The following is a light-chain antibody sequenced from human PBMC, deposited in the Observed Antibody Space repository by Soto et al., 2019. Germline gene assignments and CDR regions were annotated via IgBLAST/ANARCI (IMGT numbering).Light chain of an antibody. CDR3: SSYAGSNNLDWV. V-gene: IGLV2-8*01. Sequence: QSALTQPPSASGSPGQSVTISCTGTSSDVGGYNYVSWYQQHPGKAPKLMIYEVSKRPSGVPDRFSGSKSGNTASLTVSGLQAEYEADYYCSSYAGSNNLDWVFGGGTKVTVL. CDR1: SSDVGGYNY. CDR2: EVS. J-gene: IGLJ3*02.